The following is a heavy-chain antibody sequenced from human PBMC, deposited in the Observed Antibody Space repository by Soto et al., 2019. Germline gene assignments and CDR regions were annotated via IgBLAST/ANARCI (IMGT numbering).Heavy chain of an antibody. J-gene: IGHJ3*02. CDR1: GGSFSGYY. D-gene: IGHD1-26*01. CDR2: INHSGST. CDR3: AREVVGATYAFDI. Sequence: PSETLSLTCAVYGGSFSGYYWSWIRQPPGKGLEWIGEINHSGSTNYNPSLKSRVTISVDTSKNQFSLKLSSVTAADTAVYHCAREVVGATYAFDIWGQGTMVTVSS. V-gene: IGHV4-34*01.